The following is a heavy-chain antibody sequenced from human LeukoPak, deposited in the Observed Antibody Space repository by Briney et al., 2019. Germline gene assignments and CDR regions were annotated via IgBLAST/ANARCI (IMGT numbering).Heavy chain of an antibody. V-gene: IGHV3-66*02. D-gene: IGHD3-10*01. Sequence: GGSLRLSCAASVFTVRNDYIACVPQAPRRGLEWVSLIYGDGTTFYTDSVKGRFTISRDNFKNSLYLQMSSLRPEDTALYYCARDRAGAQSWVALDPWGQGTLVTVSS. CDR1: VFTVRNDY. J-gene: IGHJ5*02. CDR2: IYGDGTT. CDR3: ARDRAGAQSWVALDP.